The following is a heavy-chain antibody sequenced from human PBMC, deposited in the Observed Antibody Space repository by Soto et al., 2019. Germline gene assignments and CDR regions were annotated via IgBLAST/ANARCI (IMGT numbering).Heavy chain of an antibody. CDR3: SIVGPWVPYYYDSSPYTFENWFDP. CDR2: IYPGGSP. J-gene: IGHJ5*02. D-gene: IGHD3-22*01. CDR1: GYSISSGYY. Sequence: SETLSLTCAVSGYSISSGYYWGWPRQPPGKGLEWLGSIYPGGSPYYNPPLDSRVTLSIDLTNNRVYLILNPVTAADTSVYYWSIVGPWVPYYYDSSPYTFENWFDPWGQGTLVTVSS. V-gene: IGHV4-38-2*01.